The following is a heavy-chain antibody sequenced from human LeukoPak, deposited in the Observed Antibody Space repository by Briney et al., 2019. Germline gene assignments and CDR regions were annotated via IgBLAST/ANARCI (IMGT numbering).Heavy chain of an antibody. D-gene: IGHD3-22*01. V-gene: IGHV3-48*03. CDR3: ARDSNYYDSSGYYPRADY. CDR2: ISSSGSTI. Sequence: TGGSLRLSCAASGFTFSSYEMNWVRQAPGKGLEWVSYISSSGSTIYYADSVKGRFTISRDNAKNSLYLQMNSLRAEDTAVYYCARDSNYYDSSGYYPRADYWGQGTLVTVSS. CDR1: GFTFSSYE. J-gene: IGHJ4*02.